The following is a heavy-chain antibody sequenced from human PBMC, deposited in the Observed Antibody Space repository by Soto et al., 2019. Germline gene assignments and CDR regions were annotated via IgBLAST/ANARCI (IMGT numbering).Heavy chain of an antibody. CDR3: ARESGSSCHAY. J-gene: IGHJ4*02. Sequence: QVQLVQSGAEVKKPGASVKVSCKASGYTFTSYGISWVRQAPGQVLEWMGWISAYNGNTNYAQKLRGRDTITPATSTSTAYMELRSLGSDDTDVYYCARESGSSCHAYWGQGTLGTVS. CDR1: GYTFTSYG. V-gene: IGHV1-18*01. D-gene: IGHD6-13*01. CDR2: ISAYNGNT.